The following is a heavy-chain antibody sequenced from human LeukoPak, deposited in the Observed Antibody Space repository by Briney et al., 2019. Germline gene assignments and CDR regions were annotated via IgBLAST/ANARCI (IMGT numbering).Heavy chain of an antibody. CDR2: ISAYNGNT. D-gene: IGHD5-12*01. J-gene: IGHJ6*02. CDR3: ARGGVVATSPWYYGMDV. V-gene: IGHV1-18*01. CDR1: GYTFTSYD. Sequence: ASVKVSCKASGYTFTSYDISWVRQAPGQGLEWMGWISAYNGNTNYAQKLQGRVTMTTDTSTSTAYMELRSLRSEDTAVYYCARGGVVATSPWYYGMDVWGQGTTVTVSS.